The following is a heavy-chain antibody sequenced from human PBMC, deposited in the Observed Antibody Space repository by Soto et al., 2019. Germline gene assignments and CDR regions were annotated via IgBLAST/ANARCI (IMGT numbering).Heavy chain of an antibody. CDR2: IIPIFDTA. V-gene: IGHV1-69*12. Sequence: QVQLVQSGAEVKKPGSSVKVSCKTSGGTFSSYAISWVRQAPGQGLEWMGGIIPIFDTANYAQKFQGRVTIPAGESTITAEMELSSLRSEDTAVYYCARHDCISTSCYYYYYYSMDVWGQGTTVTVSS. CDR3: ARHDCISTSCYYYYYYSMDV. D-gene: IGHD2-2*01. J-gene: IGHJ6*02. CDR1: GGTFSSYA.